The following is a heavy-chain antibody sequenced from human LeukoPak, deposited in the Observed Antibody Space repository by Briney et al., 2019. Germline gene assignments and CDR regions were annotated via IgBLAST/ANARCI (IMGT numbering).Heavy chain of an antibody. D-gene: IGHD1-26*01. Sequence: SETLSLTCTVSGGSISSGDYYWSWIRQPPGKGLEWIGYIYYSGSTYYNPSLKSRVTISEDSSKNQSSLKLSSVTAADTAVYYCASGVVGSGSTPNYWGQGTLVTVSS. J-gene: IGHJ4*02. CDR3: ASGVVGSGSTPNY. CDR1: GGSISSGDYY. CDR2: IYYSGST. V-gene: IGHV4-30-4*02.